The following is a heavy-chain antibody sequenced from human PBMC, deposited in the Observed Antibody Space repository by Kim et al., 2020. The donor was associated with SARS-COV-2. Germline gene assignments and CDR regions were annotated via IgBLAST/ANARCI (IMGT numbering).Heavy chain of an antibody. CDR3: ARFRVVPGKISTGYLDY. CDR2: ISCNRGNI. J-gene: IGHJ4*01. CDR1: GFNIGDYS. D-gene: IGHD5-18*01. Sequence: GGSLRLSCAVSGFNIGDYSMYWVRQAPGKGLEWVSGISCNRGNISYADSVEGRFTISRDNAKKSVYLQMNSLRTEDTALYYCARFRVVPGKISTGYLDY. V-gene: IGHV3-9*01.